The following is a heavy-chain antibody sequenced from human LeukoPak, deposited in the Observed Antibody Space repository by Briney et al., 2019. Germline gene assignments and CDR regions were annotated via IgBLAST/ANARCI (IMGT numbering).Heavy chain of an antibody. D-gene: IGHD2/OR15-2a*01. V-gene: IGHV3-30*03. Sequence: GGSLRLSCAASGFTFSSYGMHWVRQAPGKGLEWVAVISYDGSNKYYADSVKGRFTVSRDNSKNTLYLQMNSLRAEDTAVYYCAGPISHAFDIWGQGTMVTVSS. CDR2: ISYDGSNK. CDR3: AGPISHAFDI. J-gene: IGHJ3*02. CDR1: GFTFSSYG.